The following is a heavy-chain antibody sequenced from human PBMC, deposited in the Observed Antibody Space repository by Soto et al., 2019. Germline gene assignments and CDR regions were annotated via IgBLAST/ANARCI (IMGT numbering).Heavy chain of an antibody. J-gene: IGHJ5*02. CDR2: VNIYSGGT. V-gene: IGHV1-2*02. CDR3: ARRGTNQTWFDP. CDR1: GYTFTDYY. Sequence: ASVKVSCRASGYTFTDYYSHWVRQAPGQGLEWMGWVNIYSGGTNQAPKLRGRITMTRVTSITTAYMELRGLTFDDTAVYFCARRGTNQTWFDPWGQRTLVAVSP. D-gene: IGHD2-2*01.